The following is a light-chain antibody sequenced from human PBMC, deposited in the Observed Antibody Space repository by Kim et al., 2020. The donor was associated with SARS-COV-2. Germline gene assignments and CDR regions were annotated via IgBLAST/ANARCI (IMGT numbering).Light chain of an antibody. CDR1: SLRSYY. Sequence: SSELTQDPAVSVALGQTVRITCQGDSLRSYYANWYQQKPGQAPVLVIYGNNIRPSGIPDRFSGSSSGNTASLTITGAQAEDEADYYCNSRDSSNNHVVFGGGTQLTVL. CDR2: GNN. V-gene: IGLV3-19*01. J-gene: IGLJ2*01. CDR3: NSRDSSNNHVV.